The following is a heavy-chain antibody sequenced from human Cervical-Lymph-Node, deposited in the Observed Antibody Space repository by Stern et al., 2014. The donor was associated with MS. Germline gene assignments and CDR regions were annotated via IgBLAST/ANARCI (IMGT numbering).Heavy chain of an antibody. J-gene: IGHJ4*02. V-gene: IGHV3-74*01. D-gene: IGHD2-2*01. CDR3: ARAGVPGAIDY. CDR1: GFTFSSNW. CDR2: IKSDRSST. Sequence: EVQLLESGGGLVQPGGSLRLSCAASGFTFSSNWMHWVRQAPGKGLVWVSRIKSDRSSTSYADSVKGRITISRDNAKNTLYLQMNSLRAEDTAVYYCARAGVPGAIDYWGQGTLVTVSS.